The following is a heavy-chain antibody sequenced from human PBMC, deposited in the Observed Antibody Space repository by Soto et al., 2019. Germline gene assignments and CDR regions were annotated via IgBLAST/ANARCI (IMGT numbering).Heavy chain of an antibody. CDR3: ARYKSNYYYGMDV. CDR1: GYSFTSYW. J-gene: IGHJ6*02. D-gene: IGHD1-20*01. Sequence: GESLKISCKGSGYSFTSYWIGWVRQMPGKGLESMGIIYPGDSDTRYSPSFQGQVTISADKSISTAYLQWSSLKASDTAVYYCARYKSNYYYGMDVWGQGTTVTVSS. V-gene: IGHV5-51*01. CDR2: IYPGDSDT.